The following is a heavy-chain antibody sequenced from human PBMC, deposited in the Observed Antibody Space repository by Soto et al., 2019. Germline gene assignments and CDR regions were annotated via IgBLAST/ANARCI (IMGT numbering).Heavy chain of an antibody. CDR1: GGSITISGYY. J-gene: IGHJ4*02. CDR3: ARSYLGSSSSGRGFDL. CDR2: IYYTDSA. V-gene: IGHV4-31*03. D-gene: IGHD6-6*01. Sequence: SETLSLTCSVSGGSITISGYYWGWIRQLPGKGLEWIGYIYYTDSAYYDPSLKSRVFISVDTSKNRFSLKMGSVTAADTAVYFCARSYLGSSSSGRGFDLWGQGTLVTVSS.